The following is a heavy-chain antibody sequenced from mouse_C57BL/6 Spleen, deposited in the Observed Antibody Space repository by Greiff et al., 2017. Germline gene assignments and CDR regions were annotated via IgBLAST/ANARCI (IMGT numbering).Heavy chain of an antibody. Sequence: QVQLQQPGAELVKPGASVKLSCKASGYTFTSYWMHWVQQRPGQGLEWIGMIHPNSGSTNYNEKFKSKATLTVDKSSSTAYMQLSSLTSEDSAVYYCARWITTVVAPYAMDYWGQGTSVTVSS. D-gene: IGHD1-1*01. V-gene: IGHV1-64*01. J-gene: IGHJ4*01. CDR1: GYTFTSYW. CDR3: ARWITTVVAPYAMDY. CDR2: IHPNSGST.